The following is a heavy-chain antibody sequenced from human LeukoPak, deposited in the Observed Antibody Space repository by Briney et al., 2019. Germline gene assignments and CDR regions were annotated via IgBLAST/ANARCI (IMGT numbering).Heavy chain of an antibody. CDR1: GGSISSSSYY. CDR3: ARVPTVTFFDY. CDR2: IYYSRST. V-gene: IGHV4-39*01. J-gene: IGHJ4*02. D-gene: IGHD4-17*01. Sequence: SETLSLTCTVSGGSISSSSYYWGWIRQPPGKGLEWIGSIYYSRSTYSNTSLRSRVTISVDTSKNQFSLKLSSVTTADTAVYYCARVPTVTFFDYWGQGTLVTVSS.